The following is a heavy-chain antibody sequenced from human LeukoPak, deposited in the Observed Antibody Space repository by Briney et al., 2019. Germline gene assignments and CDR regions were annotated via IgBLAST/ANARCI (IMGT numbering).Heavy chain of an antibody. CDR3: ARGHIAAAALSGFDP. Sequence: PSQTLSRTCSVSGGSSSSGSYYWSWIRQPAGKGLEWIGRIYTSGSTNYNPSLKSRVTISVDTSKNQFSLKLSSVAAADTAVYYCARGHIAAAALSGFDPWGQGTLVTVSS. D-gene: IGHD6-13*01. CDR1: GGSSSSGSYY. J-gene: IGHJ5*02. V-gene: IGHV4-61*02. CDR2: IYTSGST.